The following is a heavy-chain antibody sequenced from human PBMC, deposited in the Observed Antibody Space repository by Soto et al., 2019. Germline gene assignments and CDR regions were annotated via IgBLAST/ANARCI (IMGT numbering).Heavy chain of an antibody. CDR3: ARLHGYCISSSCHGHYAMDV. V-gene: IGHV4-59*08. Sequence: SETLYLTCTVSGGSISSYYWSWIRQPPGKGLEWIGYIYYSGSTNYNPSLKSRVTISVDTSKNQFSLKLSSVTAADTAVYYCARLHGYCISSSCHGHYAMDVWGQGTTVTVSS. D-gene: IGHD2-2*01. J-gene: IGHJ6*02. CDR2: IYYSGST. CDR1: GGSISSYY.